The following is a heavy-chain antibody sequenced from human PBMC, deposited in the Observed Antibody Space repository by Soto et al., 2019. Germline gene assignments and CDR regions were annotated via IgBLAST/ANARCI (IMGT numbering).Heavy chain of an antibody. D-gene: IGHD3-10*01. CDR1: GFTFSSYA. CDR3: ARGSLWFGELLFRPYYGMDV. V-gene: IGHV3-30-3*01. CDR2: ISYDGSNK. J-gene: IGHJ6*02. Sequence: PGGSLRLSCAASGFTFSSYAMHWVRQAPGKGLEWVAVISYDGSNKYYADSVKGRFTISRDNSKNTLYLQMNSLRAEDTAVYYCARGSLWFGELLFRPYYGMDVWGQGTTVTVSS.